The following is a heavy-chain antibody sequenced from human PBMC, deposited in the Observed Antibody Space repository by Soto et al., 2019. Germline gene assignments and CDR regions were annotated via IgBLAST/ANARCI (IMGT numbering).Heavy chain of an antibody. V-gene: IGHV3-48*02. J-gene: IGHJ3*02. CDR2: ISSSSSTI. Sequence: HPVGSLRLSCAASGFTFSSYSMNWVRQAPGKGLEWVSYISSSSSTIYYADSVKGRFTISRDNAKNSLYLQMNSLRDEDTAVYYCARDYYDSSGYYEAFDIWGQGTMVTVSS. CDR1: GFTFSSYS. CDR3: ARDYYDSSGYYEAFDI. D-gene: IGHD3-22*01.